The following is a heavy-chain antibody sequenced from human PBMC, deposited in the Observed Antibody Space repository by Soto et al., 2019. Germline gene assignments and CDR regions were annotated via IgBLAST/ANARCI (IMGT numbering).Heavy chain of an antibody. J-gene: IGHJ4*02. Sequence: QVQLQESGPGLVKPSETLSLTCTVSGGSISSYYWSWIRQPPGKGLEWIGYIYYSGSTNYNPSLKSRVTIPVDTSKNQFSLKLSSVTAADTAVYYCAREPGVYSSSGFDYWGQGTLVTVSS. D-gene: IGHD6-6*01. V-gene: IGHV4-59*01. CDR1: GGSISSYY. CDR3: AREPGVYSSSGFDY. CDR2: IYYSGST.